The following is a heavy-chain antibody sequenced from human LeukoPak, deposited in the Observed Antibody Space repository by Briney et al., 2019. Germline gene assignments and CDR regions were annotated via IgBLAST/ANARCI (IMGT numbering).Heavy chain of an antibody. Sequence: SETLSLTCTVSGGSISGDHWNWIRQPPGKGLEWIGYIYYSENTNYNPPLKSRVTISVDTSKNQFSLKLNSVTAADTAVYYCARRNDFGIWGQGTMVTVSS. J-gene: IGHJ3*02. CDR3: ARRNDFGI. V-gene: IGHV4-59*08. CDR2: IYYSENT. CDR1: GGSISGDH.